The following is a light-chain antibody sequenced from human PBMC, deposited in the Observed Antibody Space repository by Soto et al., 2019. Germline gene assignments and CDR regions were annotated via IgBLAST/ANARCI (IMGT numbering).Light chain of an antibody. CDR3: QQLNSYPLT. CDR2: AAY. Sequence: DIQMTQSPSSLSASVGDRVTVTCRASQSISNYLNWYQQKPGKAPKLLIYAAYTLQSGVPSRFSGSGSGTEFTLTISSLQPEDFATYYCQQLNSYPLTFGGGTKVDIK. CDR1: QSISNY. J-gene: IGKJ4*01. V-gene: IGKV1-9*01.